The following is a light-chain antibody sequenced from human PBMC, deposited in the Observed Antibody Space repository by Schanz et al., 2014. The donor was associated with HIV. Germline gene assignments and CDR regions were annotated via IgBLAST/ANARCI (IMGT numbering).Light chain of an antibody. J-gene: IGLJ2*01. CDR1: SSDVGGYDY. V-gene: IGLV2-14*03. CDR2: DVT. Sequence: QSALTQPASVSGSPGQSITISCTGDSSDVGGYDYVSWYQQHPGKAPKLIIYDVTDRPSGVSFRFSGSKSGNTASLTISGLQSEDEADYYCQTYDSGISGVVFGGGTKLTVL. CDR3: QTYDSGISGVV.